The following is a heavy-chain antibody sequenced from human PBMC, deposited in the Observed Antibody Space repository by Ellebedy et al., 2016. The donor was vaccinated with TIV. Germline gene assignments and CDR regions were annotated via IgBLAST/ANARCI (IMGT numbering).Heavy chain of an antibody. CDR2: ISYDGSNK. CDR1: GFTFSSYA. J-gene: IGHJ5*01. V-gene: IGHV3-30*01. D-gene: IGHD1-1*01. CDR3: ARVGLMGRRAGDWLDS. Sequence: GESLKISCAASGFTFSSYAMHWVRQAPGKGLEWVAVISYDGSNKYYADSVKGRFTISRDNSKNTLYLQMNSLRAEDTAVYYCARVGLMGRRAGDWLDSWGQGTLVIVSS.